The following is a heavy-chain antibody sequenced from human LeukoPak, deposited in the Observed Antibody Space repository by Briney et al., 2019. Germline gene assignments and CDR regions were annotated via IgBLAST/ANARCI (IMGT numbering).Heavy chain of an antibody. J-gene: IGHJ4*02. CDR3: AKDLDGSGSYYPPLFDY. Sequence: PGGSLRLSCVASGFTFSSHGMNWVRQAPGKGLEWVSGIIPSGHTTYYADSVRGRFTISRDNSRNTVYLQMNSLRAEDTAVYYCAKDLDGSGSYYPPLFDYWGQGTLVTVSS. D-gene: IGHD3-10*01. CDR2: IIPSGHTT. V-gene: IGHV3-23*01. CDR1: GFTFSSHG.